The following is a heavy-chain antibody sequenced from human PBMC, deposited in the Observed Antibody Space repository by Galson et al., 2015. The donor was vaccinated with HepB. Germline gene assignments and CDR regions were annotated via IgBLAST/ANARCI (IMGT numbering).Heavy chain of an antibody. D-gene: IGHD5-18*01. Sequence: SVKVSCKASGYTFTSYGISWVRQAPGQGLEWMGWISAYNGNTNYAQKLQGRVTMTTDTSTSTAYMELRSLRSDDTAVYYCAGQLYLTPEAFDIWGQGTMVTVSS. CDR2: ISAYNGNT. CDR3: AGQLYLTPEAFDI. J-gene: IGHJ3*02. V-gene: IGHV1-18*04. CDR1: GYTFTSYG.